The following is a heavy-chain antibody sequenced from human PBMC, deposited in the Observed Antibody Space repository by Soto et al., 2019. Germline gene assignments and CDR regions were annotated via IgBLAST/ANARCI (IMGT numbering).Heavy chain of an antibody. D-gene: IGHD1-26*01. V-gene: IGHV4-39*01. J-gene: IGHJ6*02. CDR1: GGSISSSSYY. Sequence: PSETLSLTCTVSGGSISSSSYYWGWIRQPLGTGLEWIGSIYYSGSTYYNPSLKSRVTISVDTSKNQFSLKLSSVTAADTAVYYCARPFSGSHSPYYYGMDVWGQGTTVTVSS. CDR3: ARPFSGSHSPYYYGMDV. CDR2: IYYSGST.